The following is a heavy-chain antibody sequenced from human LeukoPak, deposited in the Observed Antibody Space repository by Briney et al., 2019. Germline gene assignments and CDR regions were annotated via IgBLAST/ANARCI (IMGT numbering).Heavy chain of an antibody. Sequence: SETLSLTCAVSGYSISSGYYWGWIRQPPGKGLEWIGSIYHSGSTYYNPSLKSRVTISVDTSKNQFSLKLSSVTAADTAVYYCARRATIHHIDYWGQGTLVTVSS. J-gene: IGHJ4*02. CDR1: GYSISSGYY. CDR2: IYHSGST. D-gene: IGHD1-26*01. CDR3: ARRATIHHIDY. V-gene: IGHV4-38-2*01.